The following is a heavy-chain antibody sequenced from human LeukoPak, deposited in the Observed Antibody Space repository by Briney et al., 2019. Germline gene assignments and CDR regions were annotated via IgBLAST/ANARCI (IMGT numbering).Heavy chain of an antibody. J-gene: IGHJ4*02. D-gene: IGHD2-15*01. V-gene: IGHV4-34*01. CDR1: GGSFSGYY. CDR2: INHSGST. Sequence: SETLSLTCAVYGGSFSGYYWSWIRQPPGKGLEWIGEINHSGSTNYNPSLKSQVTISVDTSKNQFSLKLSSVTAADTAVYYCARARPWRGGSCYSDYWGQGTLVTVSS. CDR3: ARARPWRGGSCYSDY.